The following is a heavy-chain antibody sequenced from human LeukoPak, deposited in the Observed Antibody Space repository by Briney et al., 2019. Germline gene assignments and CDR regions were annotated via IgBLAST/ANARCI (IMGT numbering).Heavy chain of an antibody. CDR2: IDPNSGGT. CDR3: ARDGHTSGYYYMDV. J-gene: IGHJ6*03. Sequence: ASVKVSCKASGYTFTGYYMHWVRQAPGQGLEWMGRIDPNSGGTSYEQKFQGRVTMTRDTSSSTAYMELSRLRSDDTAVYYCARDGHTSGYYYMDVWGKGTTVTVSS. V-gene: IGHV1-2*06. CDR1: GYTFTGYY.